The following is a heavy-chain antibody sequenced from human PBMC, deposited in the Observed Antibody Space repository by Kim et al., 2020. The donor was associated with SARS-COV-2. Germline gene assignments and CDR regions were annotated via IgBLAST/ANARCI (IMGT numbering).Heavy chain of an antibody. CDR3: ARAGYSSEFDY. D-gene: IGHD3-16*02. V-gene: IGHV3-53*04. Sequence: VTRPFNLSRHNSKNALYLQMTSLRAEDTAVYYCARAGYSSEFDYWGQGTLVTVSS. J-gene: IGHJ4*02.